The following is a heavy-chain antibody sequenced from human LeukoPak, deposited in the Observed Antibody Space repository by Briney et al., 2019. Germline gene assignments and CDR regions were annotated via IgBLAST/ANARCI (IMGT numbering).Heavy chain of an antibody. CDR3: ARAVIPGYSSGWYPRSSGGFDY. V-gene: IGHV4-30-4*01. CDR1: GGSISSDNYY. J-gene: IGHJ4*02. CDR2: IYYSGST. D-gene: IGHD6-19*01. Sequence: SQTLSLTCTVSGGSISSDNYYWSWIRQPPGRGLEWIGYIYYSGSTYYNPSLKSRVTISVDTSKNQFSLKLSSVTAADTAVYYCARAVIPGYSSGWYPRSSGGFDYWGQGTLVTVSS.